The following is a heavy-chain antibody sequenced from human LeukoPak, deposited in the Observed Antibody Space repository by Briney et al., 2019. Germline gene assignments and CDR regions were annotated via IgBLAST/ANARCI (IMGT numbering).Heavy chain of an antibody. CDR1: GFTFSDYY. Sequence: PGESLRLSRSASGFTFSDYYMSWIRQAPGKGLEWVSYISTSGGTIYYADSVKGRFTISRDNAKNSLYLQMNSLRAEDTAVYYCARSPPAGHYWYFDLWGRGTLVTVSS. V-gene: IGHV3-11*01. D-gene: IGHD6-19*01. CDR3: ARSPPAGHYWYFDL. CDR2: ISTSGGTI. J-gene: IGHJ2*01.